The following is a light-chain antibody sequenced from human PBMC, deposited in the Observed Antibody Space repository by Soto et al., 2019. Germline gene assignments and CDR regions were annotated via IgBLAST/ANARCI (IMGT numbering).Light chain of an antibody. V-gene: IGLV2-8*01. CDR2: EVV. CDR3: KSYAGSNTYV. CDR1: KSDIGVYDF. Sequence: QSALTQPPSASGSPGQSVTISCTGTKSDIGVYDFVSWYQHHPGKAPRLIIYEVVQRPSGVPDRFSGSKSGNTASLTVCGLQAADEADYFCKSYAGSNTYVFGSGTKLTVL. J-gene: IGLJ1*01.